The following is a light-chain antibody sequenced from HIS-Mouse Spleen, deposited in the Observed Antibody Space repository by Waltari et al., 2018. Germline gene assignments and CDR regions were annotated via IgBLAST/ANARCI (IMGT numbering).Light chain of an antibody. J-gene: IGLJ3*02. Sequence: SYELTQPPSVSVSPGQTASITCSGDKLGDKYACWYQQKPGQSPVLVIYQDSKRPSGIPDRFSGSNSGNTATLTISRVEAGDEADYYCQVWDSSSDHRVFGGGTKLTVL. CDR2: QDS. CDR1: KLGDKY. CDR3: QVWDSSSDHRV. V-gene: IGLV3-1*01.